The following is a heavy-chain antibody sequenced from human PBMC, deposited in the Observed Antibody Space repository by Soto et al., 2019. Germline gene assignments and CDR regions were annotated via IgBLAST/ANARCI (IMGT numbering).Heavy chain of an antibody. V-gene: IGHV4-59*01. Sequence: XGTLSLTCTVCGGSINSYYWSWIRQPPGKGLEWIGYIYYSGSTNYNPSLKSRVTISVDTSKNQFSLKLSSVTAADTAVYYCARDTRSFFGRNKPGGMDVWGQGTTVTVSS. J-gene: IGHJ6*02. CDR1: GGSINSYY. D-gene: IGHD3-3*01. CDR2: IYYSGST. CDR3: ARDTRSFFGRNKPGGMDV.